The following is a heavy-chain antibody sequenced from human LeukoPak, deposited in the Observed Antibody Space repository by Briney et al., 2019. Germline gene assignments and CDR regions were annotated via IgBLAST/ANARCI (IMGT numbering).Heavy chain of an antibody. CDR1: GFTFSDYY. CDR2: ISSSGSTI. CDR3: AREHPEAYYDFWSGYYDY. D-gene: IGHD3-3*01. J-gene: IGHJ4*02. Sequence: GGSLRLSCAASGFTFSDYYMSWIRQAPGKGLEWVSYISSSGSTIYYADSAKGRFTISRDNAKNSLYLQMNSLRAEDTAVYYCAREHPEAYYDFWSGYYDYWGQGTLVTVSS. V-gene: IGHV3-11*04.